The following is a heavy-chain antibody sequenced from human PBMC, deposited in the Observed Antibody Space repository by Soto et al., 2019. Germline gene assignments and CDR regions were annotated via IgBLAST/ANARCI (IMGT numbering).Heavy chain of an antibody. CDR3: AKKVNSGPGSQYFDY. V-gene: IGHV3-23*01. Sequence: GGSLRLSCAASGFTFSSYSMSWVRQAPGKGLEWVSGFRTGGDDGTTYYADSVKGRFTISRDNSKNTLFLQMNSLRAEDTAIYYCAKKVNSGPGSQYFDYWGHGTLVT. CDR1: GFTFSSYS. CDR2: FRTGGDDGTT. J-gene: IGHJ4*01. D-gene: IGHD3-10*01.